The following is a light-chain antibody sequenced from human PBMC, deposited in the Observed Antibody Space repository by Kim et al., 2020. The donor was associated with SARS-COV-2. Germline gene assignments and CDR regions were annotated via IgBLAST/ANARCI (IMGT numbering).Light chain of an antibody. CDR2: GAA. Sequence: ASIGNRATIPCRASQDIANSLAWYQQKPGKVPQVLIYGAATLQSGVPSRFSGSGSGTEFTLTIGSLQTEDVATYYCQKYNSAPWTFGPGTKVDIK. CDR1: QDIANS. V-gene: IGKV1-27*01. J-gene: IGKJ1*01. CDR3: QKYNSAPWT.